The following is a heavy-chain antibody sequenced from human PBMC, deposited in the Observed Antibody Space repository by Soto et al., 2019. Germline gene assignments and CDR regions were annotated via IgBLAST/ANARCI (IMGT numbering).Heavy chain of an antibody. CDR3: AKDGRYYYDSSGYLKVYYFDY. CDR2: ISGSGGST. J-gene: IGHJ4*02. V-gene: IGHV3-23*01. CDR1: GFTFSSYA. Sequence: PGGSLRLSCAASGFTFSSYAMSWVRQAPGKGLEWVSAISGSGGSTYYADSVKGRFTISRDNSKNTLYLQMNSLRAEDTAVYYCAKDGRYYYDSSGYLKVYYFDYWGQGTLVTVSS. D-gene: IGHD3-22*01.